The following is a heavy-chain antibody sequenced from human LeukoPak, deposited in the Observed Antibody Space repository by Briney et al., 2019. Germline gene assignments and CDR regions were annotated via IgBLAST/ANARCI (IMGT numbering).Heavy chain of an antibody. V-gene: IGHV1-69*13. J-gene: IGHJ6*04. CDR2: IVPIFGTA. Sequence: SVKVSCKASGGTFSSYAISWVGQAPGQGLEWMGGIVPIFGTANYAQKVQGRVTITADESTSTAYMELSSLRSEDTAVYYCARVRLDYYYGMDVWGKGTTVTVSS. CDR1: GGTFSSYA. CDR3: ARVRLDYYYGMDV. D-gene: IGHD6-19*01.